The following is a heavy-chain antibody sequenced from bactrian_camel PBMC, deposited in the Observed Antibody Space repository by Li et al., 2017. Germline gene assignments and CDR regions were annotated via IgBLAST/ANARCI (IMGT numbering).Heavy chain of an antibody. V-gene: IGHV3-2*01. CDR2: IGSDGSNT. Sequence: HVQLVESGGGLVQPGGSLRLSCAASGFTFSSYYMNWVRQAPGKGLEWVSIIGSDGSNTHYADAVKGRFTISRDNAENTVYLQMNSLKSEDTALYYCAIGTRMRYPVWVRRERLGQRNPGHRL. D-gene: IGHD5*01. J-gene: IGHJ7*01. CDR1: GFTFSSYY.